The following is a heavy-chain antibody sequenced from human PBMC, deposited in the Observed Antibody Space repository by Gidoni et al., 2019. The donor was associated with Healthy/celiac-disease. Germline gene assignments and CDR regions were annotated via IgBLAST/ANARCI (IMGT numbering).Heavy chain of an antibody. D-gene: IGHD3-10*01. CDR1: GGSFSGYY. CDR2: INHSGST. V-gene: IGHV4-34*01. J-gene: IGHJ5*02. CDR3: ARGRKVRGVIKCLDP. Sequence: QVQLQQWGAGLLKPSETLSLTCAVYGGSFSGYYWSWIRQPPGKGLEWIGEINHSGSTNYNPAIKSRVTISVDTSKNQFSLKLSSVTAADTAVYYCARGRKVRGVIKCLDPWGQGTLVTVSS.